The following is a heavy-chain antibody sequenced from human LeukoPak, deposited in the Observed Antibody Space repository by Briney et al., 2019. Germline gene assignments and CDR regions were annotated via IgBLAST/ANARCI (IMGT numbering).Heavy chain of an antibody. D-gene: IGHD3-10*01. CDR1: GFTFSSYS. Sequence: GESLKISCAASGFTFSSYSMNWVRQAPGKGLEWVSSISSSSSYIYYADSVKGRFTISRDNAKNSLYLQMNSLRAEDTAVYYCARGGGGLWFGELPFDYWGQGTLVTVSS. CDR2: ISSSSSYI. J-gene: IGHJ4*02. V-gene: IGHV3-21*01. CDR3: ARGGGGLWFGELPFDY.